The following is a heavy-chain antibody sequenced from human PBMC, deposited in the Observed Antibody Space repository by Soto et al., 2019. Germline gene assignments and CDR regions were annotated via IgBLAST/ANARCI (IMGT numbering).Heavy chain of an antibody. CDR3: ARDGDPYYYDSSGYKYYFDY. J-gene: IGHJ4*02. D-gene: IGHD3-22*01. CDR1: GGTFSSYA. Sequence: SVKVSGKASGGTFSSYAISWVRQAPGQGLEWMGGIIPIFGTANYAQKFQGRVTITADESTSTAYMELSSLRSEDTAVYYCARDGDPYYYDSSGYKYYFDYWGQGTLVTVSS. CDR2: IIPIFGTA. V-gene: IGHV1-69*13.